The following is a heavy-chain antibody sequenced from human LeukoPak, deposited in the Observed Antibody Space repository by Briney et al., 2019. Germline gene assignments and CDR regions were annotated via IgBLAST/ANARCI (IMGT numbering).Heavy chain of an antibody. CDR3: ARGPAVGGYFDY. J-gene: IGHJ4*02. Sequence: GGSLRLSCAASGFTFSNYGVHWVRQAPGKGLEWVALISYDGSNTYYADSVKGRFTISRDNSKNTLYLQMNSLRAEDTAMYYCARGPAVGGYFDYWGQGTLVTVSS. CDR2: ISYDGSNT. D-gene: IGHD2-15*01. V-gene: IGHV3-30*03. CDR1: GFTFSNYG.